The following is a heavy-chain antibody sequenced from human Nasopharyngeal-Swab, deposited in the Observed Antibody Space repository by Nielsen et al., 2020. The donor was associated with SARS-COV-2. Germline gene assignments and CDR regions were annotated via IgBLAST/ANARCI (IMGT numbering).Heavy chain of an antibody. CDR2: IYGGGST. CDR3: AKWLSTRSLDY. Sequence: GESLKISCAASGFTVSSNYMSWVRQAPGKGLEWVSLIYGGGSTYYADSVKGRFTISRDNSKNTLYLHMNSLRADDTAVYYCAKWLSTRSLDYWGQGTLVTVSS. D-gene: IGHD2-2*01. J-gene: IGHJ4*02. V-gene: IGHV3-53*01. CDR1: GFTVSSNY.